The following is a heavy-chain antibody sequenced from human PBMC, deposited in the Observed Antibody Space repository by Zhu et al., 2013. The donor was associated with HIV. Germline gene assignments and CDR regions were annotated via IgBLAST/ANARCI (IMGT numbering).Heavy chain of an antibody. CDR1: GGTFSSYA. J-gene: IGHJ5*01. CDR3: ARDGEEYNMDNWFDF. CDR2: IIPVFGTV. Sequence: QAQLVQSGGEVKKPGSSVKVSCKASGGTFSSYAISWVRQAPGQGLQWMGGIIPVFGTVNYAQTFEDRVTITADELRSTAYLELRSLRSDDTAVYFCARDGEEYNMDNWFDFWGQGTLVTVS. D-gene: IGHD3-10*01. V-gene: IGHV1-69*01.